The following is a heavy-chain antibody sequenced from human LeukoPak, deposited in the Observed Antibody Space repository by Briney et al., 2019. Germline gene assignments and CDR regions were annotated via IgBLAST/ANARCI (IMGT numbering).Heavy chain of an antibody. J-gene: IGHJ4*02. Sequence: SETLSLTCTVSGASISSYYWNWIRQPPGKRLEWIGNIYNSGSTNYHPSLKSRVTISVDTSKNQFSLKVSSVSAADTAVYYCARGDGFLFYWGQGTLVTVPS. CDR3: ARGDGFLFY. CDR1: GASISSYY. CDR2: IYNSGST. V-gene: IGHV4-59*01. D-gene: IGHD3-10*01.